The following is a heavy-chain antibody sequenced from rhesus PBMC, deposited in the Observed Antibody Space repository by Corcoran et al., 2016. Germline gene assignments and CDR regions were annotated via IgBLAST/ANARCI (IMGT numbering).Heavy chain of an antibody. Sequence: QVQLQESGPGLVKPLETLSLTCAVSGGSISSNYWSWIRQPPGKGLEWIGYIYGSGSSTNYNPSLKSRVTLSVDTSKNQFSLKLSSVTAADTAVYYCARDLRTYGLDSWGQGVVVTVSS. CDR3: ARDLRTYGLDS. CDR1: GGSISSNY. V-gene: IGHV4S11*01. J-gene: IGHJ6*01. CDR2: IYGSGSST. D-gene: IGHD4-29*01.